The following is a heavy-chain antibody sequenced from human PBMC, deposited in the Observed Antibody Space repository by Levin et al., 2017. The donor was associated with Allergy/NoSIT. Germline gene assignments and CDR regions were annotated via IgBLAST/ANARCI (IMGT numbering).Heavy chain of an antibody. CDR2: ITGSGALR. CDR3: ARTGDDY. D-gene: IGHD4-17*01. V-gene: IGHV3-23*01. J-gene: IGHJ4*02. Sequence: GGSLRLSCAASGFVFTNYGLTWVRQAPGKGLEWVSHITGSGALRFYADSVKGRFIISRDNSKNTLYLQMNSLRAEDTAVYFCARTGDDYWGQGTLVTVSS. CDR1: GFVFTNYG.